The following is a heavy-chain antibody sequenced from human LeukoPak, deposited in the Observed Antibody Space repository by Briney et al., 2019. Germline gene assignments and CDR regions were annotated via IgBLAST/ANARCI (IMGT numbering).Heavy chain of an antibody. CDR3: ARDNRAVAGGWYFDL. CDR1: GGSISGYY. D-gene: IGHD6-19*01. J-gene: IGHJ2*01. Sequence: SETLSLTCTVSGGSISGYYWSWIRQPPGKGLEWIGYIYYSGSTNYNPSLKSRVTISVDTSKNQFSLKLSSVTAADTAAYYCARDNRAVAGGWYFDLWGRGTLVTVSS. CDR2: IYYSGST. V-gene: IGHV4-59*01.